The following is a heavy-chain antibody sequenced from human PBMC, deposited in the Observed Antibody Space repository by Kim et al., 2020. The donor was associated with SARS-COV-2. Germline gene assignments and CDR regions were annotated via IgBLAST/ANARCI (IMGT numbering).Heavy chain of an antibody. Sequence: SETLSLTCTVSGGSISSSSYYWGWIRQPPGKGLEWIGSIYYSGSTYYNPSLKSRVTISVDTSKNQFSLKLSSVTAADTAVYYCARLGGSGSYYRAFGYWGQGTLVTVSS. V-gene: IGHV4-39*01. CDR1: GGSISSSSYY. CDR3: ARLGGSGSYYRAFGY. D-gene: IGHD3-10*01. CDR2: IYYSGST. J-gene: IGHJ4*02.